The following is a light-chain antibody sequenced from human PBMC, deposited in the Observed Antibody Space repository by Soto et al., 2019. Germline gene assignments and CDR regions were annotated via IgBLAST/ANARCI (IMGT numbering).Light chain of an antibody. V-gene: IGKV3-11*01. CDR1: QSVSSY. Sequence: DIVLTQSPATLSLSPGERATLSCRASQSVSSYLAWYQRKPGQAPRLLIYDASNRATGIPARFSGSGSGTDFTLTISSLEPEDFAVYYCQHPFTFGPGTKVDIK. CDR2: DAS. J-gene: IGKJ3*01. CDR3: QHPFT.